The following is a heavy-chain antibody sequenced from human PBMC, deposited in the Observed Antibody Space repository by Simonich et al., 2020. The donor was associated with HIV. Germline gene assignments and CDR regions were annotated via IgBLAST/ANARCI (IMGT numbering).Heavy chain of an antibody. V-gene: IGHV3-21*01. D-gene: IGHD2-2*01. CDR3: ARDGRKGSSTSCSDY. J-gene: IGHJ4*02. CDR2: NSSSSSYI. CDR1: GFTFSSYS. Sequence: EVQLVESWGGLVKPGGSLRLSCAASGFTFSSYSMNWVRQAPGKGLEWVSSNSSSSSYIYYADSVKGRFTISRDNAKNSLYLQMNSLRAEDTAVYYCARDGRKGSSTSCSDYWGQGTLVTVSS.